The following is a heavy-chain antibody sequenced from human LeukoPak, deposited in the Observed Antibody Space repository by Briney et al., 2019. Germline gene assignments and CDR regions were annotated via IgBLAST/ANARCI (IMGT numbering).Heavy chain of an antibody. CDR3: AKGYSSGWYAHFDY. CDR1: GFTFSSYA. D-gene: IGHD6-19*01. V-gene: IGHV3-23*01. CDR2: ISGSGGGT. J-gene: IGHJ4*02. Sequence: GGSLRLSCAASGFTFSSYAMSWVRQAPGKGLEWVSAISGSGGGTYYADSVKGRFTISRDNSKNTLYLQINSLRAEDTAVYYCAKGYSSGWYAHFDYWGQGTLVTVSS.